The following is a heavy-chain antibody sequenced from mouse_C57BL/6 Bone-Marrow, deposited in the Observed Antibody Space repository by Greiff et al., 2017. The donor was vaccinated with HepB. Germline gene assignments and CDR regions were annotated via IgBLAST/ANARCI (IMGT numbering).Heavy chain of an antibody. CDR2: INPSNGGT. J-gene: IGHJ2*01. CDR1: GYTFTSYW. D-gene: IGHD1-1*01. CDR3: ARSGIYYGSSYDYFDF. Sequence: QVQLQQPGTELVKPGASVKLSCKASGYTFTSYWMHWVKQRPGQGLEWIGNINPSNGGTNYNEKFKSKATLTVDKSSSTAYMQLSSLTSKDSAVYYCARSGIYYGSSYDYFDFWGRGTTLTVSA. V-gene: IGHV1-53*01.